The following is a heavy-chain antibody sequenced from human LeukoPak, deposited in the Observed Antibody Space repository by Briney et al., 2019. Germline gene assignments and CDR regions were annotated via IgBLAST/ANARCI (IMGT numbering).Heavy chain of an antibody. J-gene: IGHJ6*02. V-gene: IGHV1-8*01. D-gene: IGHD3-10*01. CDR3: ARGPTLVRGVIMPDSVGGMDV. CDR1: GFTFTSYD. Sequence: ASVKVSCKASGFTFTSYDINWVRQAPGQGLEWLGWMNPNSGNTRYAQKVQGRITMTRDTSISTAYMELSSLRSEDTAVYYCARGPTLVRGVIMPDSVGGMDVWGQGTTVTVSS. CDR2: MNPNSGNT.